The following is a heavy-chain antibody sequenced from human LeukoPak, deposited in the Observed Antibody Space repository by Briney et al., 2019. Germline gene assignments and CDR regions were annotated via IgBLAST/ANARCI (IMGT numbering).Heavy chain of an antibody. D-gene: IGHD6-6*01. Sequence: SETLSLTCTVSAGSINNYHWSWIRQPPGKGPEWIGYIYYSGSTNYNPSLKSRVTISVDTSKKQVSLNLSSVTAADTAVYYCARVAARYVGMDVWGQGTTVTVSS. CDR2: IYYSGST. CDR1: AGSINNYH. CDR3: ARVAARYVGMDV. J-gene: IGHJ6*02. V-gene: IGHV4-59*01.